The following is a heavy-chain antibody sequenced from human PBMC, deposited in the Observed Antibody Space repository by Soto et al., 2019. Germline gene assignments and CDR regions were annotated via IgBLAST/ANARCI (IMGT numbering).Heavy chain of an antibody. CDR3: ARLPRMVGSSWYYYYGMDV. Sequence: SETLSLTCTVSGGSISSSSYYWGWIRQPPGKGLEWIGSIYYSGSTYYNPSLKSRVTISVDTSKNQFSLKLSSVTAADTAVYYCARLPRMVGSSWYYYYGMDVWGQGTTVTVS. V-gene: IGHV4-39*01. CDR1: GGSISSSSYY. D-gene: IGHD6-13*01. J-gene: IGHJ6*02. CDR2: IYYSGST.